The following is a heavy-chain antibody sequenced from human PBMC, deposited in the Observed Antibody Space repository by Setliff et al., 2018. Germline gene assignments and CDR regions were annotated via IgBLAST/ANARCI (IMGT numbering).Heavy chain of an antibody. D-gene: IGHD5-12*01. V-gene: IGHV4-59*01. CDR1: GDSIGTYY. J-gene: IGHJ4*02. CDR3: ARGGTYRYFDY. Sequence: SETLSLTCNVSGDSIGTYYWSWIRLPPGKGLEYIGYVYYTGLANYSPSLKSRVTISIDTSKNQFSLRLTSVTAADTAVYYCARGGTYRYFDYWGRGTPVTVSS. CDR2: VYYTGLA.